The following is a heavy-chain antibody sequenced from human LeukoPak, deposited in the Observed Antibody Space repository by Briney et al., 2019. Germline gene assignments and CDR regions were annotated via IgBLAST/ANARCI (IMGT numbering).Heavy chain of an antibody. Sequence: SVTLSLTCAVYGGSFSGYYWSWIRQPPGKGLEWIGEINHSGSTNYNPSLKSRVTISVDTSKNQFSLKLSSVTAADAAVYYCAREAVAGFWDYWGQGTLVTVSS. J-gene: IGHJ4*02. CDR1: GGSFSGYY. D-gene: IGHD6-19*01. CDR2: INHSGST. CDR3: AREAVAGFWDY. V-gene: IGHV4-34*01.